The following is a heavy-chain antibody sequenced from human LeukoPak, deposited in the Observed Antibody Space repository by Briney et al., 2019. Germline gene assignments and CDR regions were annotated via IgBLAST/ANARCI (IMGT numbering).Heavy chain of an antibody. CDR2: IYSGGST. Sequence: PGGSLRLSCAASGFTFSSYGMSWVRQAPGKGLEWVSVIYSGGSTYYADSVKGRFTISRDNSKNTLYFQMNSLRAEDTAVYYCARAEDIAAAGGYWGQGTLVTVSS. V-gene: IGHV3-53*01. D-gene: IGHD6-13*01. CDR1: GFTFSSYG. CDR3: ARAEDIAAAGGY. J-gene: IGHJ4*02.